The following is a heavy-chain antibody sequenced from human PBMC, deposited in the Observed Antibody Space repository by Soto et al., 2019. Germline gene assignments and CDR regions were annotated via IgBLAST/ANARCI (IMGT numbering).Heavy chain of an antibody. CDR2: IYYSGST. D-gene: IGHD3-22*01. V-gene: IGHV4-31*03. CDR3: ARDRHSSGLLR. Sequence: SETLSLTCTVSGGSISSGGYYWSWIRQHPGKGLEWIGYIYYSGSTYYNPSLKSRVTISVDTSKNQFSLKLSSVTAADTAVYYCARDRHSSGLLRWGQGTLVTVSS. J-gene: IGHJ4*02. CDR1: GGSISSGGYY.